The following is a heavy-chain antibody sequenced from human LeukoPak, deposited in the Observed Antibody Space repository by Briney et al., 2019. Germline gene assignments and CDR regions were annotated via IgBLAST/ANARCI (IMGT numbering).Heavy chain of an antibody. CDR2: ISAYNGNT. CDR3: ARRSGYNWFDP. J-gene: IGHJ5*02. D-gene: IGHD5-12*01. Sequence: ASVKVSXKASXYTFTSYGISWVRQAAGQGLEWMGWISAYNGNTNYAQKLQGRVTMTTDTSTSTAYMELRSLRSDDTAVYYCARRSGYNWFDPWGQGTLVTVSS. V-gene: IGHV1-18*01. CDR1: XYTFTSYG.